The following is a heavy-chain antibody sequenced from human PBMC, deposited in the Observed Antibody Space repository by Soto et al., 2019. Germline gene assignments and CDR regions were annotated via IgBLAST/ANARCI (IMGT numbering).Heavy chain of an antibody. CDR2: VYHTGRT. D-gene: IGHD3-3*01. CDR3: ARDFAYFDS. CDR1: GGSFKSGSYS. V-gene: IGHV4-61*01. J-gene: IGHJ4*02. Sequence: QVQLQESGPGLVKPSETLSLTCTVSGGSFKSGSYSWSWIRQPQGKVLEWIGYVYHTGRTSYTPSLKSRVSISMDTSKNQFSLNLDSVTAADTSVYFCARDFAYFDSWGQGTLVTVSS.